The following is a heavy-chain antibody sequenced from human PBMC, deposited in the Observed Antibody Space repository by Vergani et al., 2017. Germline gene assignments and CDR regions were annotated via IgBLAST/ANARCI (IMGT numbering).Heavy chain of an antibody. J-gene: IGHJ6*02. CDR2: IDPSDSYT. Sequence: VQLVQSGAEVKKPGSSVKVSCKASGGTFSSYAISWVRQAPGQGLEWMGRIDPSDSYTNYSPSFQGHVTISADKSISTAYLQWSSLKASDTAMYYCARQAPEYCSSTSCYTDGMDVWGQGTTVTVSS. D-gene: IGHD2-2*02. CDR3: ARQAPEYCSSTSCYTDGMDV. V-gene: IGHV5-10-1*01. CDR1: GGTFSSYA.